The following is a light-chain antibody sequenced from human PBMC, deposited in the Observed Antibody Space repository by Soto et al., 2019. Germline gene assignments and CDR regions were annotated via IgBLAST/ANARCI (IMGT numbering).Light chain of an antibody. CDR3: QHYGRSPPSWT. CDR1: QSVSSNY. CDR2: GAS. V-gene: IGKV3-20*01. J-gene: IGKJ1*01. Sequence: EIVLTQSPGTLSLSAGERATLSCRASQSVSSNYLAWYQQKPGQPPRLLISGASSRATGIPDRFIGSGSGTDFTLTISSLEPEDFAVYYCQHYGRSPPSWTFGQGTKVYIK.